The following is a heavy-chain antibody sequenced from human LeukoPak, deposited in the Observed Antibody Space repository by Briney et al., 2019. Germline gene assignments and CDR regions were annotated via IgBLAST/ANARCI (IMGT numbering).Heavy chain of an antibody. D-gene: IGHD3-10*01. CDR3: ARDSGIRTVDY. V-gene: IGHV3-7*01. CDR1: GFTFSSYW. J-gene: IGHJ4*02. CDR2: IKVDGSEE. Sequence: GGSLRLSCAASGFTFSSYWMSWVRQTPEKGLEWVANIKVDGSEEYYVDSVKGRFTVSRDNAKNSLYLQMNSLRAEDTAVYYCARDSGIRTVDYWGQGTLVIVSS.